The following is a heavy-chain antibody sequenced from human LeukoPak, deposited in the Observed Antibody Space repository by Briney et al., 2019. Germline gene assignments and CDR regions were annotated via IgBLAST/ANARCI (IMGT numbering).Heavy chain of an antibody. CDR1: GGSFSGYY. J-gene: IGHJ6*03. Sequence: PSETLSLTCAVYGGSFSGYYWSWIRQPPGKGLEWIGEINHSGSIKRSPSLKSRVTISVDTSKNQFSLKLSSVTAADTAVYYCARRVGRYFGERAYYYNYMDVWDKGTTVTISS. CDR3: ARRVGRYFGERAYYYNYMDV. CDR2: INHSGSI. V-gene: IGHV4-34*01. D-gene: IGHD3-10*01.